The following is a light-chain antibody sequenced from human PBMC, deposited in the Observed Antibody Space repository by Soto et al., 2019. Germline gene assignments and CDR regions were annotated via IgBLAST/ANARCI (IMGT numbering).Light chain of an antibody. CDR1: RNVGDW. CDR2: KAS. V-gene: IGKV1-5*03. Sequence: DKQLTQSPSTLSASIGDRVTITCRASRNVGDWLAWFQQKPGKAPKLLIYKASTLESGVPSRFRGTASGTEFTLTISSLQPDAYASYYCQEHGTYPLTFGGGTKVEIK. CDR3: QEHGTYPLT. J-gene: IGKJ4*01.